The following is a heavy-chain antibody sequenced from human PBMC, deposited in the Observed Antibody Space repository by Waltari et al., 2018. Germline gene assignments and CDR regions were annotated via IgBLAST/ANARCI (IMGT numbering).Heavy chain of an antibody. CDR2: IIPIYGTP. CDR3: ARRKLGEAFDI. V-gene: IGHV1-69*12. D-gene: IGHD3-16*01. J-gene: IGHJ3*02. Sequence: QVQLVQSGAEVKKPGSSVKVSCKGSGDTFGSFAITWVRQAPGQGLEWVGGIIPIYGTPNYAQKFQDRVTFTADESTSTVFMELSSLRSEDTALYYCARRKLGEAFDIWGQGTMVTVSS. CDR1: GDTFGSFA.